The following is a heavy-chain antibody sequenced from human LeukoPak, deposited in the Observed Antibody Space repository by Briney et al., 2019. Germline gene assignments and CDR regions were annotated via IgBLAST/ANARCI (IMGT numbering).Heavy chain of an antibody. J-gene: IGHJ4*02. Sequence: SETLSLTCTVSGGSISSGGYYWSWIRQPPGKGLEWIGEINHSGSTNYNPSLKSRVTISVDTSKNQFSLKLSSVTAADTAVYYCARGLSAIVYWGQGTLVTVSS. CDR1: GGSISSGGYY. CDR3: ARGLSAIVY. CDR2: INHSGST. V-gene: IGHV4-39*07. D-gene: IGHD2-15*01.